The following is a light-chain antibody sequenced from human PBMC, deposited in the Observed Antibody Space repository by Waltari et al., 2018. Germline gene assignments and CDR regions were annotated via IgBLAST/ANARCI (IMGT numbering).Light chain of an antibody. CDR2: ATS. Sequence: DIQMTQSPSSVSASVGDRVTITCRASKVISNWLAWYQQKPGKAPKLLIYATSSLQGGVPSRFSGSGSGTDFTLTISSLQPEDFAVYYCQHRIDWPHTFGQGTKLEIK. J-gene: IGKJ2*01. CDR1: KVISNW. V-gene: IGKV1D-12*01. CDR3: QHRIDWPHT.